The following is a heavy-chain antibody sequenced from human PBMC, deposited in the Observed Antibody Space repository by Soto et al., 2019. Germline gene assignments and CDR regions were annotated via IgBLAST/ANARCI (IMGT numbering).Heavy chain of an antibody. Sequence: RWSLRLSCSASVFTFSSYDMHWGRQATGKGLEWVSAIGTAGDTYYPGSVKGRFTISRENAKNSLYLQMNSLRAGDTAVYYCARAKGAAAGTGVANWFDPWGQGTLVTVSS. J-gene: IGHJ5*02. CDR1: VFTFSSYD. CDR2: IGTAGDT. V-gene: IGHV3-13*01. CDR3: ARAKGAAAGTGVANWFDP. D-gene: IGHD6-13*01.